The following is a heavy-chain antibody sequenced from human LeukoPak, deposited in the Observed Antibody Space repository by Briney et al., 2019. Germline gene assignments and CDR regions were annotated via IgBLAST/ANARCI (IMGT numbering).Heavy chain of an antibody. D-gene: IGHD3-10*01. CDR3: ARDSSSSGTKDFDY. J-gene: IGHJ4*02. CDR2: ISYDGSNK. Sequence: GGSLRLSCAAAGFTFGSYAMHWVRQAPGKGLEWVAVISYDGSNKYYADSVKGRFTISRDNSKNTLYLQMNSLRAEDTAVYYCARDSSSSGTKDFDYWGQGTLVTVSS. V-gene: IGHV3-30*04. CDR1: GFTFGSYA.